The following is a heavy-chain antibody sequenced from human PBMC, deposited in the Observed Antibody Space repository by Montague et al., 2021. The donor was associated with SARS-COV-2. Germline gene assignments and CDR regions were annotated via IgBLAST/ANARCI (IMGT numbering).Heavy chain of an antibody. Sequence: SETLSLTCSVSGGSISSSYWSWIRQPPGKGLEWIEYIYHYGSANYNPSLKSRVTISVDTSKNQFSLKLSSVTAEDTAVYYCARNANWDWYYFDYWGQGTLVTVSS. CDR3: ARNANWDWYYFDY. CDR2: IYHYGSA. V-gene: IGHV4-59*08. J-gene: IGHJ4*02. CDR1: GGSISSSY. D-gene: IGHD7-27*01.